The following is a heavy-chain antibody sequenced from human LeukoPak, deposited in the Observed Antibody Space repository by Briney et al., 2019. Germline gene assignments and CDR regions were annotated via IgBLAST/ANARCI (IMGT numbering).Heavy chain of an antibody. V-gene: IGHV1-2*02. J-gene: IGHJ4*02. Sequence: ASVKVSCKASGYTFTGYYMHWVRQAPGQGLEWMGWINPNSGGTNYAQKFQGRVTMTRDTSISTAYMELSRLRSDDTAVYYCARDQYCSGGSCHPYFDYWGQGALVTVSS. CDR3: ARDQYCSGGSCHPYFDY. CDR1: GYTFTGYY. D-gene: IGHD2-15*01. CDR2: INPNSGGT.